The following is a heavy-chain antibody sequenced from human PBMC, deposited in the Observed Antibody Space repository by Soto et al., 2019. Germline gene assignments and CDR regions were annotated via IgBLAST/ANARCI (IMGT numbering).Heavy chain of an antibody. CDR3: ARDRLRGYDSSGFYS. D-gene: IGHD3-22*01. V-gene: IGHV1-18*01. J-gene: IGHJ4*02. CDR2: INPSDGNR. CDR1: GGTFSSYS. Sequence: ASVKVSCKASGGTFSSYSINWVRQAPGQGLEWMGWINPSDGNRNFAQKFEDRVTMTTATSTNTVFLELRSLKSDDTAIYYCARDRLRGYDSSGFYSWGQGTMVTVSS.